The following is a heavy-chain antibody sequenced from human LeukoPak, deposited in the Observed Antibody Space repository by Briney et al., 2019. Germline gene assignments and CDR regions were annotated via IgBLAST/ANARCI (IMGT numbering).Heavy chain of an antibody. J-gene: IGHJ4*02. Sequence: GGSLRLSCAASGFTFSSYGMSWVRQAPGKGLEWVSAISGSGGSTYYADSVKGRFTISRDNSKNTLYLQMNSLRAEDTAVYYCAKDHVRFGELFPGEYWGQGTLVTVSS. V-gene: IGHV3-23*01. CDR3: AKDHVRFGELFPGEY. CDR1: GFTFSSYG. CDR2: ISGSGGST. D-gene: IGHD3-10*01.